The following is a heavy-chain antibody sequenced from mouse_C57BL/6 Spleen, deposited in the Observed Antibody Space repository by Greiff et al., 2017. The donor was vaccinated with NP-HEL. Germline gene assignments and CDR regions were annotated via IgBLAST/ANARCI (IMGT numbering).Heavy chain of an antibody. V-gene: IGHV1-52*01. J-gene: IGHJ3*01. Sequence: QVQLQQPGAELVRPGSSVKLSCKASGYTFTSYWMHWVKQRPIQGLEWIGNIDPSDSETHYNQKFKDKATLTVDKSSSTAYMQLSSLTSEDSAVYYCARSGGYYSPFAYWGQGTLVTVSA. D-gene: IGHD2-3*01. CDR3: ARSGGYYSPFAY. CDR1: GYTFTSYW. CDR2: IDPSDSET.